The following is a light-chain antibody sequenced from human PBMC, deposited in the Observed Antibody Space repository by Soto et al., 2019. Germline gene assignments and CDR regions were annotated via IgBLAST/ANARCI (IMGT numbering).Light chain of an antibody. J-gene: IGLJ3*02. CDR2: KDS. CDR1: ALPKQY. CDR3: QSADSSGFWV. V-gene: IGLV3-25*03. Sequence: SYELTQPPSVSVSPGQTDRITCSGDALPKQYAYWYQQKPGQAPVLVIYKDSERPSGIPERFSGSSSGTTVTLTISGVQAEDEADYYCQSADSSGFWVFGGGTKVTVL.